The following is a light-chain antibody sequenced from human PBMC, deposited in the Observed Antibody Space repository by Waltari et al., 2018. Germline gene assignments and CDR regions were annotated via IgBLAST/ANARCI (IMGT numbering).Light chain of an antibody. V-gene: IGLV2-11*01. CDR3: CSYAGSYTVL. Sequence: QSALTQPRSVSGSPGQSVTFSCTGTSNDVGGYNHVSWYQQSPGKAPKLMIYDVFNRPSGVPVRFSGSKSGTTASLTISGLQADDEADYYCCSYAGSYTVLFGGGTKLTVL. CDR1: SNDVGGYNH. J-gene: IGLJ2*01. CDR2: DVF.